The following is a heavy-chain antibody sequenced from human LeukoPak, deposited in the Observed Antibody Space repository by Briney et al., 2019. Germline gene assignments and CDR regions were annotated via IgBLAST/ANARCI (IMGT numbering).Heavy chain of an antibody. Sequence: GGSLRLSCAASGFTFSSYEMNWVRQAPGKGLEWVSYISSSGSTTYYADSVKGRFTISRDKAKNSLYLQMNSLRAEDTAVYYCAREPEGYCSGGSCFDYWGQGTLVIVSS. J-gene: IGHJ4*02. CDR1: GFTFSSYE. CDR3: AREPEGYCSGGSCFDY. V-gene: IGHV3-48*03. D-gene: IGHD2-15*01. CDR2: ISSSGSTT.